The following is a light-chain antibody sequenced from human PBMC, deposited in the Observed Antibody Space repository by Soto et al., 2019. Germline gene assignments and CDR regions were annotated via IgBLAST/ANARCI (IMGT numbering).Light chain of an antibody. J-gene: IGKJ3*01. V-gene: IGKV1-27*01. CDR1: QDISNF. CDR2: AAS. CDR3: DKYSRAPV. Sequence: DIQMTQSPTSLSASVGDRATITCRASQDISNFVAWYQQKPGKAPKLLIYAASTLKSGVPSRFSGSGSGSDFTITSTRVKPEDVATYSSDKYSRAPVFGPGTKVEIK.